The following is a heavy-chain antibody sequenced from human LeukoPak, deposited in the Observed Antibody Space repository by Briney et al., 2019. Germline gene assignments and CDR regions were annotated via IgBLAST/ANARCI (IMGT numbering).Heavy chain of an antibody. D-gene: IGHD6-19*01. Sequence: GGSLRLSCAASGFTVSSNYMSWVRQAPGKGLEWVSVIYSNGGTYYADSVKGRFTISRDNSKNTLYLQMNSLRAEDTAVYYCTGGSGWYSPDYWGQGTLVTVSS. CDR2: IYSNGGT. V-gene: IGHV3-53*01. J-gene: IGHJ4*02. CDR3: TGGSGWYSPDY. CDR1: GFTVSSNY.